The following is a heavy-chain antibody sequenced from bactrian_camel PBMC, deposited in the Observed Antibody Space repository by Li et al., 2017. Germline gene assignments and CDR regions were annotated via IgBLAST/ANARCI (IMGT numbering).Heavy chain of an antibody. D-gene: IGHD2*01. CDR1: GYC. J-gene: IGHJ4*01. CDR2: IRSVDGSL. Sequence: QLVESGGGSVEAGGSLRFPCVGSGYCMGWFRQAPGKEREGVAAIRSVDGSLNYADSVKGRFTISKDNAKNLLYLQMDNLKPEDTGMYYCAAGAGRGYTPSCTPVSAEYTYWGQGTQVTVS. CDR3: AAGAGRGYTPSCTPVSAEYTY. V-gene: IGHV3S63*01.